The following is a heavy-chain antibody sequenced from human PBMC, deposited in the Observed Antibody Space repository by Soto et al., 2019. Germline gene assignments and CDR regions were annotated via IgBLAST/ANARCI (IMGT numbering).Heavy chain of an antibody. Sequence: QVQLVQSGAEVKKPGASVKVSCKASGYTFTSYYMRWVRQAPGQGLAWMGVINPRGGRTSYTQNFTGRTPITGDTSKNTVLVELTNLRSDDTAVYSCARGLYITTIGRTFDLWCRGTMVPVSS. CDR2: INPRGGRT. J-gene: IGHJ3*01. V-gene: IGHV1-46*01. D-gene: IGHD3-22*01. CDR3: ARGLYITTIGRTFDL. CDR1: GYTFTSYY.